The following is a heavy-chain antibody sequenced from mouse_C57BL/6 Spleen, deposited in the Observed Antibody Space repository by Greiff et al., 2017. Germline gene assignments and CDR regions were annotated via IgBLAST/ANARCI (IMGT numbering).Heavy chain of an antibody. CDR1: GFTFSDYG. V-gene: IGHV5-17*01. CDR3: ARATVVARGAMDY. D-gene: IGHD1-1*01. CDR2: ISSGSSTI. Sequence: EVNLVESGGGLVKPGGSLKLSCAASGFTFSDYGMHWVRQAPEKGLEWVAYISSGSSTIYYADTVKGRFTISRDNAKNTLFLQMTSLRSEDTAMYYCARATVVARGAMDYWGQGTSVTVSS. J-gene: IGHJ4*01.